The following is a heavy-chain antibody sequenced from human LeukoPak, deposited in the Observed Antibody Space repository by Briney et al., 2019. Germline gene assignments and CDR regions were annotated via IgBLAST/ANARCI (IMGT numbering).Heavy chain of an antibody. V-gene: IGHV3-30*02. J-gene: IGHJ6*03. CDR2: IRYDGSNK. Sequence: PGGSLRLSCAASGFTFSSYGMHWVRQAPGKGLEWVAFIRYDGSNKYYADSVKGRFTISRDNSKNTLYLQMNSLRAEDTAVYNCAKDQGYSYVVDYYYMDVWGKGTTVTVSS. CDR1: GFTFSSYG. CDR3: AKDQGYSYVVDYYYMDV. D-gene: IGHD5-18*01.